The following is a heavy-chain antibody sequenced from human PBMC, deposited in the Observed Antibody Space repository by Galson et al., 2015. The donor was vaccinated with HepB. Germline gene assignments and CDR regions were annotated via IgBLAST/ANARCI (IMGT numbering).Heavy chain of an antibody. CDR1: EFTFRSYA. V-gene: IGHV3-30*02. D-gene: IGHD1-26*01. J-gene: IGHJ4*02. CDR2: IRYDGSNK. CDR3: ARTIVGAECFDY. Sequence: SLRLSCAASEFTFRSYAMHWVRQAPGKGLEWVAFIRYDGSNKYYADSVKGRFTISRDNSNNTLYLQINNLRPEDTAVYYCARTIVGAECFDYWGQGTLVTVSS.